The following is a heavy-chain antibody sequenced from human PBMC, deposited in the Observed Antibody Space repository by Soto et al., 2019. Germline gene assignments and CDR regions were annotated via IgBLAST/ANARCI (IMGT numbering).Heavy chain of an antibody. J-gene: IGHJ3*02. CDR3: AKGLLRFLEWLSIDAFDI. V-gene: IGHV3-23*01. D-gene: IGHD3-3*01. Sequence: GGSLRLSCAASGFTFSSYAMSWVRQAPGKGLEWVSAISGSGGSTYYADSVKGRFTISRDNSKNTLYLQMNSLRAEDTAVYYCAKGLLRFLEWLSIDAFDIWGQGTMVTVSS. CDR1: GFTFSSYA. CDR2: ISGSGGST.